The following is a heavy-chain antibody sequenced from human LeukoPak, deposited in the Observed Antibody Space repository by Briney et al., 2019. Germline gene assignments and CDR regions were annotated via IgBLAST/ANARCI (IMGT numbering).Heavy chain of an antibody. CDR1: GFTLDDYA. J-gene: IGHJ4*02. CDR2: ISWNSGSI. Sequence: GGSLRLSCAASGFTLDDYAMHWVRQAPGKGLEWVSGISWNSGSIGYADSVKGRFTISRDNAKNSVYLQMNSLRAEDTALYYCAKEYIATATLDYWGQGTLVTVSS. V-gene: IGHV3-9*01. D-gene: IGHD6-13*01. CDR3: AKEYIATATLDY.